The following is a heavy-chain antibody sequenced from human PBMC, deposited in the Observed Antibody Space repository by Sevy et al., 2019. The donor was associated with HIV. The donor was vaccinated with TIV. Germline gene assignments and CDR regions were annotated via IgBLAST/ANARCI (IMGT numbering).Heavy chain of an antibody. CDR3: AISPGGAPGTINWFDP. Sequence: SETLSLTCTVSGGSISTYYWSWIRQPAGEGLEWIGRIHSSGTTDYNPSLRSRVTMSLGTSKMQFSLELRSVTVADSAMYFCAISPGGAPGTINWFDPWGQGTLVTVSS. V-gene: IGHV4-4*07. CDR1: GGSISTYY. D-gene: IGHD1-26*01. J-gene: IGHJ5*02. CDR2: IHSSGTT.